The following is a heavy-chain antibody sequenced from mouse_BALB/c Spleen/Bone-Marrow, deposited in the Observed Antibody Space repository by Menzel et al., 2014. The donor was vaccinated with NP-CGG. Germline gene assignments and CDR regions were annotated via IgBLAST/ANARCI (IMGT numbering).Heavy chain of an antibody. CDR3: ARQGVPRDGYTWFTS. D-gene: IGHD2-3*01. CDR2: ISSGGSYT. Sequence: VQLKQSGGDLVKPGGSLKLSCAASDFTFSNYAMSWVRQTPEKRLEWVASISSGGSYTYYTDSVKGRFTISRDNAKNTLYLQMSSLRSEDTAIYYCARQGVPRDGYTWFTSWDEGSLVTVSA. V-gene: IGHV5-9-3*01. J-gene: IGHJ3*01. CDR1: DFTFSNYA.